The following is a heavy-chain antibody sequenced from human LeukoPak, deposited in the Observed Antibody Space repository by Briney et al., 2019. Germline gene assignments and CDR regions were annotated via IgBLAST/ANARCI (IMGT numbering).Heavy chain of an antibody. J-gene: IGHJ4*02. D-gene: IGHD6-13*01. V-gene: IGHV3-21*01. CDR3: ARVDFGRGAAAGTF. Sequence: GGSLRLSCAASGFTFSSYSMNWVRQAPGKGLEWVSSISSSSSYIYYADSVKGRFTISRDNAKNSLYPQMNSLRAEDTAVYYCARVDFGRGAAAGTFGGQGTLATVSA. CDR2: ISSSSSYI. CDR1: GFTFSSYS.